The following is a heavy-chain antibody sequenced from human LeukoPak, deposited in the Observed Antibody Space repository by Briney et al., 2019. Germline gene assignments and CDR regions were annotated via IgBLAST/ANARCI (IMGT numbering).Heavy chain of an antibody. CDR3: ATYYYDSSAHGY. J-gene: IGHJ4*02. Sequence: PGGSLRLSCAASGVTVSNSYMSWVRQAPGKGLEWVSVIYSDGSTFHADSVKGRFTISRDNPKNTLYLQMNSLRAEDTAVYYCATYYYDSSAHGYWGQGTLVTVSS. CDR2: IYSDGST. CDR1: GVTVSNSY. D-gene: IGHD3-22*01. V-gene: IGHV3-66*01.